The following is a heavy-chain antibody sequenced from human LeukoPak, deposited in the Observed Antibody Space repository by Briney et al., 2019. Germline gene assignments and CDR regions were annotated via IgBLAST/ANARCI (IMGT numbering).Heavy chain of an antibody. Sequence: PSETLSLTCTVSGGSISSYYWSWIRQPPGKGLEWIGYIYYSGSTNYNPSLKSRVTISVDTPKNQFSLKLSSVTAADTAVYYCARAHDYGDYYFDYWGQGTLVTVSS. J-gene: IGHJ4*02. CDR3: ARAHDYGDYYFDY. D-gene: IGHD4-17*01. CDR2: IYYSGST. V-gene: IGHV4-59*01. CDR1: GGSISSYY.